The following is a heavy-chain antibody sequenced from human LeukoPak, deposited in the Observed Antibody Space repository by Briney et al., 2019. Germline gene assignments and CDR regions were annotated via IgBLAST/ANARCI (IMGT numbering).Heavy chain of an antibody. J-gene: IGHJ6*02. D-gene: IGHD5-24*01. CDR3: ASLGYNNCSMGV. Sequence: SETLSLTCTVSGGSISVTNYYWGWIRQSPGKGLEWIGAIYFSGSTYYKPSLKSRVTISVDTSTNHFSLRLRSVTAADTAVYYCASLGYNNCSMGVWGPGTAVTVS. V-gene: IGHV4-39*02. CDR1: GGSISVTNYY. CDR2: IYFSGST.